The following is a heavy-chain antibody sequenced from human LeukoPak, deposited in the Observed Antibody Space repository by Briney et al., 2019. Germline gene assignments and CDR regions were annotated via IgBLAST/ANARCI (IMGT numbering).Heavy chain of an antibody. Sequence: GESLKISCKGSGYSFTSCWIGWVRQMPGKGLEWMGIIYAGDSDTRYSPSFQGQVTISVDKSISTAYLQWGSLQASDTAMYYCARAIGTSQFYFYYGMDVWGQGTTVTVSS. D-gene: IGHD2-2*01. V-gene: IGHV5-51*01. CDR1: GYSFTSCW. CDR3: ARAIGTSQFYFYYGMDV. J-gene: IGHJ6*02. CDR2: IYAGDSDT.